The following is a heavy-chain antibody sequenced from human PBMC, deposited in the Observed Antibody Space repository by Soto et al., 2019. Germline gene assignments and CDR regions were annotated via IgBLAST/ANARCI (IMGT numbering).Heavy chain of an antibody. CDR3: AKDHQSESGGSYRYRAFDY. CDR2: ISGSGGST. CDR1: GFSFSTYG. V-gene: IGHV3-23*01. D-gene: IGHD3-16*02. J-gene: IGHJ4*02. Sequence: GGSLRLSCVASGFSFSTYGMNWVRQAPGKGLEWVSGISGSGGSTYYADSVKGRCTISRENSKNTLYLEMNSLRAEDTAIYFCAKDHQSESGGSYRYRAFDYWGQGTRVTVSS.